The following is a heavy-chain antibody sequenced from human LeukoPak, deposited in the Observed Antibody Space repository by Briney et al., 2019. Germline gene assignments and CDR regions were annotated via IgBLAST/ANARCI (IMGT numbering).Heavy chain of an antibody. V-gene: IGHV4-4*07. Sequence: PSETLSLTCTVSGRSIRSVYWNWIRQSAGKGLEWIGRIYATDLTNYNPSLKSRVTLSVDMSKNGLSLTLKSVTAADTAVYYCARGFGSGTSPIDLWGQGALVTVSS. CDR2: IYATDLT. CDR3: ARGFGSGTSPIDL. CDR1: GRSIRSVY. D-gene: IGHD3-10*01. J-gene: IGHJ5*02.